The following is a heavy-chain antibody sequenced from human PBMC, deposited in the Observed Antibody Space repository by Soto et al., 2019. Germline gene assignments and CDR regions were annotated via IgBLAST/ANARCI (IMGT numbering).Heavy chain of an antibody. V-gene: IGHV4-59*08. CDR1: GGSISSYY. J-gene: IGHJ4*02. D-gene: IGHD3-10*01. CDR3: ARRYGGGFDY. CDR2: IYSSGST. Sequence: QVQLLESGPGLVKPSETLSLTCTVSGGSISSYYWSWIRQPPGKGLEWIGYIYSSGSTNYNPSLKSRVTISVDTSKSQFSLKRSSVTAADTAVYYCARRYGGGFDYWGQGTLVTVSS.